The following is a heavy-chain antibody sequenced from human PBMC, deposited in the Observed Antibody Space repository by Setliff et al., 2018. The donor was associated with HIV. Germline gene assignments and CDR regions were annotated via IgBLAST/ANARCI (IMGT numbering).Heavy chain of an antibody. Sequence: PGGSLRLSCAASGFTFDDYIMHWVRQAPGKGLEWVSLISWDGGSTYYADSVKGRFTISRDNSKNSLYLQMNSLRIEDTALYYCAKDFGYDSSRPEYFQHWGQGTLVTVSS. CDR2: ISWDGGST. CDR3: AKDFGYDSSRPEYFQH. CDR1: GFTFDDYI. D-gene: IGHD3-22*01. V-gene: IGHV3-43*01. J-gene: IGHJ1*01.